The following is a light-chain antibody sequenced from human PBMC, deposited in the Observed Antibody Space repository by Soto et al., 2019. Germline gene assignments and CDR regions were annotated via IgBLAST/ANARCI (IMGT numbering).Light chain of an antibody. Sequence: EILMTQSPASLSVSPGERATLSCRASQSVNTNLAWYQQKPGQAPRLVIYGASSRATGIPARFSGSGSGTEFTLTISSLQSEDFAVYYCQQYKDWPPWTFGQGTKVEIK. CDR3: QQYKDWPPWT. J-gene: IGKJ1*01. CDR1: QSVNTN. CDR2: GAS. V-gene: IGKV3D-15*01.